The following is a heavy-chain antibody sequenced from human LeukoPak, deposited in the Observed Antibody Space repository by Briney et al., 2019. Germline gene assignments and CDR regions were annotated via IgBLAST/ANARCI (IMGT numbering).Heavy chain of an antibody. CDR1: GGSITHYY. CDR3: ARLYSSAWYVDY. V-gene: IGHV4-59*01. CDR2: IYYSGST. J-gene: IGHJ4*02. D-gene: IGHD6-19*01. Sequence: PSETPSLTCSVSGGSITHYYWSWIRQPPGKGLEWIGYIYYSGSTKYNPSLRSRVTISEDTSKNQFSLKVSSVTAADTAVYYCARLYSSAWYVDYWGQGTLVTVSS.